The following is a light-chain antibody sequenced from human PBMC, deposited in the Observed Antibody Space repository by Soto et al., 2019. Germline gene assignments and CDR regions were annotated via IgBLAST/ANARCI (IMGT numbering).Light chain of an antibody. J-gene: IGKJ2*01. V-gene: IGKV1-5*01. CDR3: QQYNSYPYT. CDR1: QSISSW. Sequence: DIQMTQSPSTLSASVGDRVTITCRASQSISSWLAWYQQKPGKAPKLLIYDASSLESGVPSRFSGSGSGTEFTLTICSLQPDDFLTYYCQQYNSYPYTFGEGTKLEIK. CDR2: DAS.